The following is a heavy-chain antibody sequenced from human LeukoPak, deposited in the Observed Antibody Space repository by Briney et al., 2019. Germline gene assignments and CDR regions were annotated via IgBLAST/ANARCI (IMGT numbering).Heavy chain of an antibody. Sequence: GGSLRLSCAASGFSFGSYWMSWVRQAPGKGLEWVANIKQEGSEKFYVDSVKGRFTISRDNAKNSLYLQMNSLRAEDTGIYYCARENRDGYNPYNWFDPWGQGTLVTVPS. J-gene: IGHJ5*02. D-gene: IGHD5-24*01. CDR1: GFSFGSYW. CDR3: ARENRDGYNPYNWFDP. CDR2: IKQEGSEK. V-gene: IGHV3-7*01.